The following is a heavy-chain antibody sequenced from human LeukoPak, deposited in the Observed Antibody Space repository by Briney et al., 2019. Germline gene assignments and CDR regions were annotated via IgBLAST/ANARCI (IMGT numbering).Heavy chain of an antibody. CDR2: ISAYNGNT. CDR3: ARVDRTTVTTVAAFDI. Sequence: GASVNVSCKASGYTFTSYGISWVRQAPGQGLEWMERISAYNGNTNYAQKLQGRVTMTTDTSTSTAYMELRSLRSDDTAVYYCARVDRTTVTTVAAFDIWGQGTMVTVSS. V-gene: IGHV1-18*01. J-gene: IGHJ3*02. D-gene: IGHD4-17*01. CDR1: GYTFTSYG.